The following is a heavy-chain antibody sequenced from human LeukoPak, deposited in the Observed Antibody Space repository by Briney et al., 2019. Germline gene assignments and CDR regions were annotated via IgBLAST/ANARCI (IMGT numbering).Heavy chain of an antibody. CDR2: INHSANT. Sequence: SETLSLTCGVNGGSFSDYYWTWIRRSPGKGLKWIGEINHSANTNYNPSLKSRVTISVDTSKNQFSLKLSSVTAADTAVYYCARLPLPHSSGWYDGGGDYYYGMDVWGQGTTVTVSS. V-gene: IGHV4-34*01. J-gene: IGHJ6*02. D-gene: IGHD6-19*01. CDR3: ARLPLPHSSGWYDGGGDYYYGMDV. CDR1: GGSFSDYY.